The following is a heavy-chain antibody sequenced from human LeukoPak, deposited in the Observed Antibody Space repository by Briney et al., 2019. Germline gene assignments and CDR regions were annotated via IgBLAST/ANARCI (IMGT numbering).Heavy chain of an antibody. J-gene: IGHJ5*02. D-gene: IGHD2-15*01. CDR2: ISSGGST. CDR1: GFTFSSYS. CDR3: ARDSDAEDRAWSWFDP. V-gene: IGHV3-66*01. Sequence: GGSLRLSCAASGFTFSSYSMNWVRQAPGKGLEWVSVISSGGSTYYADSVKGRFTISRDNSKNMLYLQMNSLRADDTAVYYCARDSDAEDRAWSWFDPWGQGTLVTVSS.